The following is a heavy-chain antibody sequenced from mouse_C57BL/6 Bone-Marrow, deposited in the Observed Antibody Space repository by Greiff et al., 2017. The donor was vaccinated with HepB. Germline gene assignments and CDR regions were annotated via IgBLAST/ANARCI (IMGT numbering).Heavy chain of an antibody. D-gene: IGHD2-3*01. J-gene: IGHJ1*03. Sequence: VQLQQPGAELVKPGASVKLSCKASGYTFTSYWMHWVKQRPGQGLEWIGMIHPNSGSTNYNEKFKSKATLTVDKSSSTAYMQLSSLTSEDSAVYYCARHDGYSLFDVWGTGTTVTVSS. CDR3: ARHDGYSLFDV. V-gene: IGHV1-64*01. CDR1: GYTFTSYW. CDR2: IHPNSGST.